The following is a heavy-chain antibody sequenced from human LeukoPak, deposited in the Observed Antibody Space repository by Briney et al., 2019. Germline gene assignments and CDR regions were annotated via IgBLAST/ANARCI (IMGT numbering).Heavy chain of an antibody. Sequence: PGGSLRLSCAASGFTFSNAWMSWVRQAPGKGLEWVDRIKSKTDGGTTDYAAPVKGRFTISRDDSKNTLYLQMNSLKTEDTAVYYCTTVARHYYDSIHFDYWGQGTLVTVSS. J-gene: IGHJ4*02. CDR3: TTVARHYYDSIHFDY. V-gene: IGHV3-15*01. D-gene: IGHD3-22*01. CDR2: IKSKTDGGTT. CDR1: GFTFSNAW.